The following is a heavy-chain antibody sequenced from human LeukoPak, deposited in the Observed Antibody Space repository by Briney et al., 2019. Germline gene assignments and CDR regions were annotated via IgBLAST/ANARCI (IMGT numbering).Heavy chain of an antibody. J-gene: IGHJ6*02. CDR1: GFAFSSYA. Sequence: GGSLRLSCATSGFAFSSYAMSWVRQAPGQGLEWVSGISTTGADAYYADSVKGRLTVSRDNFKNTLYLQMNSLRAEDTAIYYCAKVAAGTLIDVWGQGTTVIVSS. V-gene: IGHV3-23*01. CDR2: ISTTGADA. D-gene: IGHD1/OR15-1a*01. CDR3: AKVAAGTLIDV.